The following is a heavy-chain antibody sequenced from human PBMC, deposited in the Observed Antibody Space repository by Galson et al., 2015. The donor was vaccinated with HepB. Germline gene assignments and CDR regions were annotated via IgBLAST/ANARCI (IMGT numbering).Heavy chain of an antibody. D-gene: IGHD1-26*01. CDR2: ISSSSSYI. V-gene: IGHV3-21*01. Sequence: SLRLSCAASGFTFSSYSMNWVRQAPGKGLEWVSSISSSSSYIYYADSVKGRFTISRDNAKNSLYLQMNSLRAEDTAVYYCASRIRIVGATRVAFDYWGQGTLVTVSS. J-gene: IGHJ4*02. CDR1: GFTFSSYS. CDR3: ASRIRIVGATRVAFDY.